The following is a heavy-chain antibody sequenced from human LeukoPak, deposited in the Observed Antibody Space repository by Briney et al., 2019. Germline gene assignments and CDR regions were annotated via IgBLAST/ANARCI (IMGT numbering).Heavy chain of an antibody. Sequence: ASVKVSCKASGGTFSSYAISWVRQAPGQGLEWMGGIIPIFGTANYARKFQGRVTITADESTSTAYMELSSLRSEDTAVYYCARDGSSSGWYPDYWGQGTLVTVSS. V-gene: IGHV1-69*13. D-gene: IGHD6-19*01. CDR1: GGTFSSYA. CDR2: IIPIFGTA. CDR3: ARDGSSSGWYPDY. J-gene: IGHJ4*02.